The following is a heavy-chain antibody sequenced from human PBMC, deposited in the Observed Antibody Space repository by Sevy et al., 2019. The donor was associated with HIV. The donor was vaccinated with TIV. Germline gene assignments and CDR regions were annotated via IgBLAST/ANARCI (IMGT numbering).Heavy chain of an antibody. V-gene: IGHV3-21*01. Sequence: GGYLRLSCAASGFTFSSYSMNWVRQAPGKGLEWVSSISSSSSYIYYADSVKGRFTISRDNAKNSLYLQMNSLRAEDTAVYYCATYPISIVVPRWGQGTLVTVSS. CDR3: ATYPISIVVPR. D-gene: IGHD2-21*01. CDR2: ISSSSSYI. CDR1: GFTFSSYS. J-gene: IGHJ4*02.